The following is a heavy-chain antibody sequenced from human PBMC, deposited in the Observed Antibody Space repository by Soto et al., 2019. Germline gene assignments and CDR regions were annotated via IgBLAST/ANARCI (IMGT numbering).Heavy chain of an antibody. CDR3: ARVHTVTTYFDV. V-gene: IGHV1-8*01. CDR1: GYTFTSYD. Sequence: ASVKVSCKASGYTFTSYDINWVRQATGQGLEWMGRMNPNSGNTGSAQRFQGRLTMTRNTSINTAYMELTSRTSEDAAVYFCARVHTVTTYFDVWGRGTLVTVSS. CDR2: MNPNSGNT. J-gene: IGHJ2*01. D-gene: IGHD4-17*01.